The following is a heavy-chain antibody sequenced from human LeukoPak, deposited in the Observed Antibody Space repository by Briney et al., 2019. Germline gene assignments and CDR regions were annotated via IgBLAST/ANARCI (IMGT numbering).Heavy chain of an antibody. CDR3: ARGNLGYCSSTSCYKLGYYYGMDV. Sequence: GSSVKVSCKASGGTFSSYAISWVRQAPGQGLEWMGRIIPILGIANYAQKFQGRVTITADKSTSTACMELSSLRSEDTAVYYCARGNLGYCSSTSCYKLGYYYGMDVWGQGTTVTVSS. V-gene: IGHV1-69*04. CDR1: GGTFSSYA. D-gene: IGHD2-2*02. CDR2: IIPILGIA. J-gene: IGHJ6*02.